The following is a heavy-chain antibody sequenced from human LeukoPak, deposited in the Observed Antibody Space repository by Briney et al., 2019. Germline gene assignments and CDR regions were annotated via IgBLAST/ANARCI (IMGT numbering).Heavy chain of an antibody. D-gene: IGHD3-22*01. J-gene: IGHJ4*02. CDR1: GFTFSSYG. CDR3: AKDRWGYYDSSGYGY. CDR2: ISYDGSNK. Sequence: GGSLRLSCAASGFTFSSYGMHWVRQAPGKGLEWVAVISYDGSNKYYADSVKGRFTISRDNSKNTLYLQMNSLRAEDTAVYYCAKDRWGYYDSSGYGYWGQGTLVTVSS. V-gene: IGHV3-30*18.